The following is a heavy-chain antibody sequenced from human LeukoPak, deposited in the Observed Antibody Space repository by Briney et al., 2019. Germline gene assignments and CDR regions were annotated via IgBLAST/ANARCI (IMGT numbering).Heavy chain of an antibody. V-gene: IGHV1-69*13. CDR3: ARRKTTYDFWSGYLNWFDP. D-gene: IGHD3-3*01. Sequence: SVKVSCKASGGTFSSYAISWMRQAPGQGLEWMGGIIPIFGTANYAQKFQGRVTITADESTSTAYMELSSLRSEDTAVYYCARRKTTYDFWSGYLNWFDPWGQGTLVTVSS. CDR1: GGTFSSYA. J-gene: IGHJ5*02. CDR2: IIPIFGTA.